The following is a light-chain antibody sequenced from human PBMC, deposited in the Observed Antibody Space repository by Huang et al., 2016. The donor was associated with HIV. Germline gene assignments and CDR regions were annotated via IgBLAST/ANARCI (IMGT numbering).Light chain of an antibody. CDR1: QSVSSY. Sequence: EIVLTQSPATLSLSPGERATLSCRASQSVSSYLAWYKQKPGQAPRLLIYDASSRATGIPARFSGSGSGTDFTLAISSLEPEDFARYYCQQRSNWPLTFGGGTKVEIK. CDR3: QQRSNWPLT. J-gene: IGKJ4*01. V-gene: IGKV3-11*01. CDR2: DAS.